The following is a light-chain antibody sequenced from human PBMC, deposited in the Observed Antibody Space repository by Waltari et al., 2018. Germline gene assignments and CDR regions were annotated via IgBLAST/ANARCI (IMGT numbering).Light chain of an antibody. Sequence: ETVLTQSPATLSLSPGDRATFPCRASQNIDSYLAWYQQNPGQALRFLIFDAFNRPTGIPARFSGSRSGTDFNLTISSLESEDFAIYYCQQRRNWPWTFGQGTRVEIK. CDR3: QQRRNWPWT. CDR1: QNIDSY. J-gene: IGKJ1*01. V-gene: IGKV3-11*01. CDR2: DAF.